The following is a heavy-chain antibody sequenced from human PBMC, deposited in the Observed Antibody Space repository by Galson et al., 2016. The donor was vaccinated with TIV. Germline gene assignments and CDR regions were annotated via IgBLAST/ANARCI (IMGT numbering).Heavy chain of an antibody. CDR1: GYRFIGYY. CDR2: INPGNGDT. V-gene: IGHV1-2*02. D-gene: IGHD2-21*01. CDR3: AKESDWGVAEFDF. Sequence: SVKVSCKASGYRFIGYYIHWVRQAPGRGPEWMGCINPGNGDTKYAQIFQGSVTLTWDTSVSTAYMELTNLRSDDTAVYFCAKESDWGVAEFDFWGQGTPVSVSS. J-gene: IGHJ4*02.